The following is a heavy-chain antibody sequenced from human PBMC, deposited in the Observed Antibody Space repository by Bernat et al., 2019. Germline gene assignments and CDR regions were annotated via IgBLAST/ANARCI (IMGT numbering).Heavy chain of an antibody. D-gene: IGHD1-26*01. CDR3: ARGGGSYYATWFDP. V-gene: IGHV3-21*01. Sequence: EVQLVESGGGLVKPGGSLRLSCAASGFTFSSYSMNWVRQAPGKGLEWVSSISSSSSYIYYADSVKARFTISRDNAKNSLYLQMNSLRAEDTAVYYCARGGGSYYATWFDPWGQGTLVTVSS. CDR1: GFTFSSYS. CDR2: ISSSSSYI. J-gene: IGHJ5*02.